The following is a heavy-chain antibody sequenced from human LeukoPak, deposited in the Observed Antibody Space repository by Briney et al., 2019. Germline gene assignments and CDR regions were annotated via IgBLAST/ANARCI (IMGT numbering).Heavy chain of an antibody. CDR1: GGTFSSYA. CDR2: IIPIFGTA. J-gene: IGHJ3*02. D-gene: IGHD5-18*01. V-gene: IGHV1-69*01. Sequence: SVKVSCKASGGTFSSYAISWVRQAPGQGLEWMGGIIPIFGTANYAQKFQGRVTITADESTSPAYMELSSLRSEDTAVYYRAREHTAMVTGDAFDIWGQGTMVTVSS. CDR3: AREHTAMVTGDAFDI.